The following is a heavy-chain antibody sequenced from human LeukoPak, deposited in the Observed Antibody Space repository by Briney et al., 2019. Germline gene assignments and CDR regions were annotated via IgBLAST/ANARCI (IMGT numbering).Heavy chain of an antibody. V-gene: IGHV2-5*02. J-gene: IGHJ3*02. CDR3: AHRLSSRDAFDI. Sequence: SGPTLVKPTQTLTLTYTFSGFSLSISGVGVVWIRQPPGKALEWLALIYWDDDKRYSPSLKSRLTITKDTSKNPVVLTMTNMDPVDTATYYCAHRLSSRDAFDIWGQGTIVTVSS. CDR1: GFSLSISGVG. D-gene: IGHD6-13*01. CDR2: IYWDDDK.